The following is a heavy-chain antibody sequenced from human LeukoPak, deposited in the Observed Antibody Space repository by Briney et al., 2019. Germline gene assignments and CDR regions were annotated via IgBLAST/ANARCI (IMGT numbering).Heavy chain of an antibody. CDR2: IRYDGSNK. Sequence: PGGSLRLSCAASGFTFSSYGMHWVRQAPGKGLEWVAFIRYDGSNKYYADSVKGRFTISRDNSKNTLYLQMNSLRAEDTAVYYCAKSEEDYYDSSGYYSTFDYWGQGTLVTVSS. J-gene: IGHJ4*02. CDR1: GFTFSSYG. CDR3: AKSEEDYYDSSGYYSTFDY. V-gene: IGHV3-30*02. D-gene: IGHD3-22*01.